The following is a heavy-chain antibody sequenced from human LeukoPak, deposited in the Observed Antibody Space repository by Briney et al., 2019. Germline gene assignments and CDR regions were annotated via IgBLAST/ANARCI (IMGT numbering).Heavy chain of an antibody. CDR3: ARGLGGDTAMVAFDY. V-gene: IGHV1-69*01. Sequence: SVKVSCKASGGTFSSYAISWVRQAPGQGLEWMGGIIPIFGTANYAQTFQGRVTITADESTSTAYMELSSLRSEDTAVYYCARGLGGDTAMVAFDYWGQGTLVTVSS. CDR2: IIPIFGTA. CDR1: GGTFSSYA. D-gene: IGHD5-18*01. J-gene: IGHJ4*02.